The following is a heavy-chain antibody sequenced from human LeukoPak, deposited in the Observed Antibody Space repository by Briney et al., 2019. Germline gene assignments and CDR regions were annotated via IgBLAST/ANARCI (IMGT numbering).Heavy chain of an antibody. D-gene: IGHD4-11*01. V-gene: IGHV5-51*01. J-gene: IGHJ4*02. CDR1: GYTFTSFW. CDR2: IYPGDSDT. CDR3: ARLQGDSHSAQDY. Sequence: GESLKISCKGSGYTFTSFWIGWVRQMPGKGLEWMGIIYPGDSDTRYSPSFQGQVTISADKSMTTAYLLWSSLKASDTAIYYCARLQGDSHSAQDYWGQGTPVTVSS.